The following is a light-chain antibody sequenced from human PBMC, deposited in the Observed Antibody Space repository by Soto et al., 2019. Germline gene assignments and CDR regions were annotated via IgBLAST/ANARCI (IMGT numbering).Light chain of an antibody. CDR3: SSYSSTSTLVV. CDR1: SSDVGAYDY. Sequence: QSVLTQPASVSGSPGQSITISCSGTSSDVGAYDYVSWYQQYPGKVPTLIIYEVSNRPSGVSNRFSGSKSGNTASLTIYGLQAGDEADYHCSSYSSTSTLVVFGGGTKVTVL. J-gene: IGLJ2*01. CDR2: EVS. V-gene: IGLV2-14*01.